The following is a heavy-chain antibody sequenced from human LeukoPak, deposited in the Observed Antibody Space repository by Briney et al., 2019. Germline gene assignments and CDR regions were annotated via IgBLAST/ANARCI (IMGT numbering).Heavy chain of an antibody. CDR3: AAFPHYDSSGYSYGY. D-gene: IGHD3-22*01. J-gene: IGHJ4*02. CDR2: IVVGSGNT. V-gene: IGHV1-58*02. Sequence: SVKVSCKASGFTFTSSAMQWVRQARGQRLEWIGWIVVGSGNTNYAQKFQERVTITRDMSTSTAYMELSSLRSVDTAVYYCAAFPHYDSSGYSYGYWGQGTLVTVSP. CDR1: GFTFTSSA.